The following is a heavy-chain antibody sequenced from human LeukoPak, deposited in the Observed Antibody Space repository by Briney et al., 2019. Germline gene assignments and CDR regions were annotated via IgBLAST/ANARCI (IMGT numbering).Heavy chain of an antibody. D-gene: IGHD5-24*01. CDR1: GFTFSRHY. V-gene: IGHV3-74*01. Sequence: GGSLRLTCAASGFTFSRHYMHWVRQAPGKGLVWVSRIKTDGSSTIYADSVQARFTISRDNAKNTLYLQMSSLRAEDTAVYSCGSSEDGYIDYWGQGTLVTVSS. CDR2: IKTDGSST. J-gene: IGHJ4*02. CDR3: GSSEDGYIDY.